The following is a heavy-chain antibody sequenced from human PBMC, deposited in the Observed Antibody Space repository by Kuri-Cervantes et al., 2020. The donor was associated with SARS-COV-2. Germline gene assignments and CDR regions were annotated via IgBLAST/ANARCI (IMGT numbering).Heavy chain of an antibody. V-gene: IGHV3-23*01. CDR3: ARVSLTAMVP. J-gene: IGHJ5*02. CDR1: GFTFSNYA. CDR2: ISGSGGST. D-gene: IGHD5-18*01. Sequence: GGSLRLSCAASGFTFSNYAMSWVRQAPGKGLEWVSGISGSGGSTYYADSVKGRFTISRDNAKNSLYLQMNSLRAEDTAVYYCARVSLTAMVPWGQGTLVTVSS.